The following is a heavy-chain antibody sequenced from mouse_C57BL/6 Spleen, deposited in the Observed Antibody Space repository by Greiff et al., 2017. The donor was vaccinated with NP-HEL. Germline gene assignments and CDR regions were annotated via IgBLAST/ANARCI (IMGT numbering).Heavy chain of an antibody. Sequence: VKLMESGAELVKPGASVKLSCKASGYTFTEYTIHWVKQRSGQGLEWIGWFYPGSGCIKYNEKFKDKATLTADKSSSTGYMELSRFTSEDSAVYFCATHEETYGNYGFAYWGQGTLVTVSA. CDR3: ATHEETYGNYGFAY. CDR2: FYPGSGCI. D-gene: IGHD2-1*01. CDR1: GYTFTEYT. V-gene: IGHV1-62-2*01. J-gene: IGHJ3*01.